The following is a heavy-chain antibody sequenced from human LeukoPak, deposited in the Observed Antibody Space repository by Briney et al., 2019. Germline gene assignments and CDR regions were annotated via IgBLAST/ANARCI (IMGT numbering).Heavy chain of an antibody. J-gene: IGHJ4*02. CDR1: GDSISNYY. CDR3: ARGYYDTSAYSNPFDF. Sequence: LETLSLTCTVSGDSISNYYWSWIRQTPGKGLEWIGYIHTSGSTYYNPSLKSRVTISVDTSKNQFSLKLSSVTAADTAVYFCARGYYDTSAYSNPFDFWGQGTLVTVSS. D-gene: IGHD3-22*01. V-gene: IGHV4-4*09. CDR2: IHTSGST.